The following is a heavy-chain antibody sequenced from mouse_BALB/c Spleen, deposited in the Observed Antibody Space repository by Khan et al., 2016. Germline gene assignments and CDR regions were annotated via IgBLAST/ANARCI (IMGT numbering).Heavy chain of an antibody. CDR2: MNTYTGEP. D-gene: IGHD2-4*01. CDR1: GYTFTNYG. J-gene: IGHJ1*01. Sequence: QIQLVQSGPELKKPGETVKISCKASGYTFTNYGMNWVKQAPGKGLKWMGWMNTYTGEPTYADDFKGRFAFSLKTSARTAYLQINNLKNEDTATYFYARDYDYDGDWYFDVWGAGTTVTVSS. CDR3: ARDYDYDGDWYFDV. V-gene: IGHV9-3-1*01.